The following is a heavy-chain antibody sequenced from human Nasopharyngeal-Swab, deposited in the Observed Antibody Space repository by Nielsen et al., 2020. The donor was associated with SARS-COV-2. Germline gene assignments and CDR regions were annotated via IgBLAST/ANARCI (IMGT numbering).Heavy chain of an antibody. CDR3: ARYCSTTSCPRGFDY. Sequence: WIRQPPGKGLEWVAHIKQSGSGQYYVDSVKGRFTISRDNAKNSLSLQMNSPRAEDTAVYYCARYCSTTSCPRGFDYWGQGTLVTVSS. D-gene: IGHD2-2*01. J-gene: IGHJ4*02. V-gene: IGHV3-7*01. CDR2: IKQSGSGQ.